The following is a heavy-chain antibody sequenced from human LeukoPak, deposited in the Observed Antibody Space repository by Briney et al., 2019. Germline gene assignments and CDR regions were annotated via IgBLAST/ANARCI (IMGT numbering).Heavy chain of an antibody. D-gene: IGHD5-24*01. CDR1: GGSISSSSYY. V-gene: IGHV4-39*01. CDR3: ARQLQWEWFDP. Sequence: PSETLSLTCTVSGGSISSSSYYWGWIRQPPGKGLEWIGRIYYSGSTHYIPSLKSRVTISIDTSKNQFSLKLSSVTAADTAVYYCARQLQWEWFDPWAREPWSPPPQ. J-gene: IGHJ5*02. CDR2: IYYSGST.